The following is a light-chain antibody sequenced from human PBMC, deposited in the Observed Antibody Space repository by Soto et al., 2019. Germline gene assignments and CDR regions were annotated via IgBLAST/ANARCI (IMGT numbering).Light chain of an antibody. CDR1: QSIDFY. V-gene: IGKV1-5*03. Sequence: DLQMTQSPSTLSTSLGDRVTITCRASQSIDFYLAWYQQKPGKAPKLLIYEASNLESGVPSRFSGSGYGTEFTLTISSLQPDDFATYYCQQSRNYPWTFGQGTEVDIK. CDR3: QQSRNYPWT. CDR2: EAS. J-gene: IGKJ1*01.